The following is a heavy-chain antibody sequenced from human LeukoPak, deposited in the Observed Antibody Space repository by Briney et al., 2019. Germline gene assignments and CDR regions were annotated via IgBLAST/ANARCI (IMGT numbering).Heavy chain of an antibody. CDR3: ARVRISSGPGGYYFDY. V-gene: IGHV3-23*01. J-gene: IGHJ4*02. CDR2: ISGSGANT. D-gene: IGHD6-19*01. CDR1: GFTFSTYA. Sequence: QAGGSLRLSCAASGFTFSTYAMSWVRQAPGKGLEWVSTISGSGANTYYADSVRGRFTISRDNAKNSLYLQMNSLRAEDTAVYYCARVRISSGPGGYYFDYWGQGTLVTVSS.